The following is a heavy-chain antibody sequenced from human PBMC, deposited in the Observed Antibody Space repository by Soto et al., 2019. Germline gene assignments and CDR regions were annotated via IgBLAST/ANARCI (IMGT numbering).Heavy chain of an antibody. D-gene: IGHD1-7*01. CDR3: ARDVNHITGATDRLSCLDY. CDR1: GFTFSSYA. CDR2: ISYDGSNK. V-gene: IGHV3-30*04. Sequence: GGSLRLSCAASGFTFSSYAMHWVRQAPGKGLEWVAVISYDGSNKYYADSVKCRFTISRDNSKNTLYLQMNSLRAEDTAVSYCARDVNHITGATDRLSCLDYWGQVTLVTVSS. J-gene: IGHJ4*02.